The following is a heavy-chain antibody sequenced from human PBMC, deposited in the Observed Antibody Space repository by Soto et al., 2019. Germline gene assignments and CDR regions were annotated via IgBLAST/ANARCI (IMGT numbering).Heavy chain of an antibody. V-gene: IGHV4-4*07. CDR3: ARGTGMGGDFDY. Sequence: QVQLQESGPGLVKPSETLSLTCTVSGGSFNSYYWTWIRQPAGKGLEWIGLIYTIGSTNYNPSLKSRVSMSVDTSKNQFSLKRTSVTAADTALYYCARGTGMGGDFDYWGQGTLVTVSS. CDR2: IYTIGST. CDR1: GGSFNSYY. D-gene: IGHD3-16*01. J-gene: IGHJ4*02.